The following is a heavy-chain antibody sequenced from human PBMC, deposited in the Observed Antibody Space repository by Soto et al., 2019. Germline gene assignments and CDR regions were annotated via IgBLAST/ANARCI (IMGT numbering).Heavy chain of an antibody. CDR3: ARAKLHYYDSSGYPLFDY. Sequence: PPETLSLTCTVSGGSISSGDYYWSWIRQPPGKGLEWFGYIYYSGSTYYNPSLKSRVTISVDTSKNQFSLKLSSVTAADTAVYYCARAKLHYYDSSGYPLFDYWGQGTLVTVSS. CDR1: GGSISSGDYY. V-gene: IGHV4-30-4*01. J-gene: IGHJ4*02. D-gene: IGHD3-22*01. CDR2: IYYSGST.